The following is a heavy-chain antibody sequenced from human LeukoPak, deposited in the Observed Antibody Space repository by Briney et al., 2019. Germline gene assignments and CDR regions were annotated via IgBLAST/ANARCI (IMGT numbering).Heavy chain of an antibody. CDR3: VSARGFLTVTTFHH. D-gene: IGHD4-11*01. Sequence: PSQTLSLTCTVSGGSISSGGHYWRWIRQPPGKGLEWIGYIYNCGSTYYNPSLKSRINISVDTSKNEFSLRLSSVTAADTAVYFCVSARGFLTVTTFHHWGQGILVTVSS. CDR2: IYNCGST. V-gene: IGHV4-30-2*05. CDR1: GGSISSGGHY. J-gene: IGHJ4*02.